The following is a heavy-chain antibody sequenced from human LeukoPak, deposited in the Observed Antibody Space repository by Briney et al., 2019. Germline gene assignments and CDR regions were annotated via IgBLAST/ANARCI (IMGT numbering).Heavy chain of an antibody. Sequence: GGSLRLSCAASGFTFNYYGFHWVRQAPGKGLEWVAFIRYDGNDKFYAQSVKVRFTISRDTSRNTLYLQMNSLRLEDTAVYYCAKDLMRDRWFGESWGQGTLVTVSS. J-gene: IGHJ5*02. D-gene: IGHD3-10*01. CDR3: AKDLMRDRWFGES. CDR1: GFTFNYYG. CDR2: IRYDGNDK. V-gene: IGHV3-30*02.